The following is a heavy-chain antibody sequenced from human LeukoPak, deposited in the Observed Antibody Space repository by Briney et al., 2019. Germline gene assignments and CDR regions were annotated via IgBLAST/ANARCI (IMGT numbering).Heavy chain of an antibody. J-gene: IGHJ4*02. CDR3: AKVAGNIYYFDY. V-gene: IGHV3-30*02. Sequence: GGSLRLSCAASGFNFNIYGMQWVRQAPDKGLEWVTYISYNGGKIHCSDSVKGRFTISRDNSKNALYLQMNSLRPEDTAVYYCAKVAGNIYYFDYWGQGALVTVSS. CDR2: ISYNGGKI. CDR1: GFNFNIYG. D-gene: IGHD4-23*01.